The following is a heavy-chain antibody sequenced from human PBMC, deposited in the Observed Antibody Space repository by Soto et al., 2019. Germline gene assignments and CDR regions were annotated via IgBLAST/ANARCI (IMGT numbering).Heavy chain of an antibody. CDR2: ISGSGGNT. V-gene: IGHV3-23*01. CDR3: AKERLGRGADY. J-gene: IGHJ4*02. CDR1: GCTFSNYA. Sequence: EVQLLESGGGLVQPGGSLRLSCAAAGCTFSNYAMSWVRQAPGKGLEWVSTISGSGGNTYYPDSVKGRFTISRDNCKNTVYLQMNSLRAEDTAVYYCAKERLGRGADYWGQGALVTVTS.